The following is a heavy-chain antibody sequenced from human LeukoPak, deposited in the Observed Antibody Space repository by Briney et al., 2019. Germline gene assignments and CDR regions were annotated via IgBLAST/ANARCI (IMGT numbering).Heavy chain of an antibody. Sequence: ASVKVSCKASGYTFINYDFSWVRQAPGQGLEWMGWISTYNGNTNYAQKLQGRVTMTTDTSTSTAYMELRSLRSDDTAVYYCARVYFDGDYVGWFDPWGQGTLVTVSS. D-gene: IGHD4-17*01. V-gene: IGHV1-18*01. CDR1: GYTFINYD. CDR3: ARVYFDGDYVGWFDP. CDR2: ISTYNGNT. J-gene: IGHJ5*02.